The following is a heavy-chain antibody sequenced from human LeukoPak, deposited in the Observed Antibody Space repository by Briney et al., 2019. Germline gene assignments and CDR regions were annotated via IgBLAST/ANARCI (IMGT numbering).Heavy chain of an antibody. D-gene: IGHD4/OR15-4a*01. Sequence: SETLSLTCNVSGXSIFNYYWSWIRQAPGKGLEWIGYVHHSGRTNSNPSLGSRVTMSVDTSTSQLSLNLTSVTTADTAVYFCARDLRAKYWGQGTLVFVSS. J-gene: IGHJ1*01. CDR3: ARDLRAKY. CDR1: GXSIFNYY. V-gene: IGHV4-59*01. CDR2: VHHSGRT.